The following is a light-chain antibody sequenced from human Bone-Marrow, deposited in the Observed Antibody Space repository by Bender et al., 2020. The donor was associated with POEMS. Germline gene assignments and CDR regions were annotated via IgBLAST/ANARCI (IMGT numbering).Light chain of an antibody. Sequence: QSVLTQPPSASGTPGQRVTITCSGSTSNIGRNTVNWYQQFPGTAPKLLIYSSHRRPSEVPDRFSGSRSGTSASLAISGLQSEDEADYYCAVWDDSLNGWVFGGGTKLTVL. CDR2: SSH. CDR3: AVWDDSLNGWV. CDR1: TSNIGRNT. V-gene: IGLV1-44*01. J-gene: IGLJ3*02.